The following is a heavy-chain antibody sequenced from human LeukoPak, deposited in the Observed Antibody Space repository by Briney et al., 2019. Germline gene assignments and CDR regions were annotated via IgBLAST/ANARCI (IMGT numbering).Heavy chain of an antibody. V-gene: IGHV3-23*01. J-gene: IGHJ4*02. D-gene: IGHD1-26*01. Sequence: GGSLRLSCAASGFAFSTYAMHWVRQAPGKGLEWVSTISGGGGSTYYADSVKGRFTISRDNSKNTLYLQVNSLRAEDTAVYYCAKGGKWDVTPFDYWGQGTLVTVSS. CDR1: GFAFSTYA. CDR2: ISGGGGST. CDR3: AKGGKWDVTPFDY.